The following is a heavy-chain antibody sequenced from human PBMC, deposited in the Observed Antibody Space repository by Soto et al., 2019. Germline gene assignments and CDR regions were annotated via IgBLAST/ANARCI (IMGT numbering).Heavy chain of an antibody. J-gene: IGHJ6*02. CDR3: ARVDTNGNISYYGMDV. CDR1: GGSISSGGYY. V-gene: IGHV4-31*03. CDR2: IYYSGST. D-gene: IGHD1-1*01. Sequence: SETLSLTCTVSGGSISSGGYYWSWIRQHPGKGLEWIGYIYYSGSTYYNPSLKSRVTISVDTSKNQFSLKLSSVTAADTAVHYCARVDTNGNISYYGMDVWGQGTAVTVSS.